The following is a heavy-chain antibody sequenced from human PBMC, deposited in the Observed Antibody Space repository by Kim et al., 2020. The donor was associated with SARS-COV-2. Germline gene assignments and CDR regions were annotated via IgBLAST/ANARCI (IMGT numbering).Heavy chain of an antibody. CDR1: GGSISSYY. Sequence: SETLSLTCTVSGGSISSYYWSWIRQPPGKGLEWIGYIYYSGSTNYNPSLKSRVTISVDTSKNQFSLKLSSVTAADTAVYYCAIGYSGYELYGMDVWGQGTTVTVSS. CDR3: AIGYSGYELYGMDV. J-gene: IGHJ6*02. CDR2: IYYSGST. D-gene: IGHD5-12*01. V-gene: IGHV4-59*01.